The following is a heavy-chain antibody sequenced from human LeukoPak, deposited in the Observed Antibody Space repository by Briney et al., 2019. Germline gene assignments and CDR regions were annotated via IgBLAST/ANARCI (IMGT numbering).Heavy chain of an antibody. Sequence: PSETLSLTCSVSGGSISSGGYYWSWIRQPPGKGLEWIGYIYHSGSTYYNPSLKSRVTISVDRSKNQFSLKLSSVTAADTAVYYCARVGAAAADWGQGTPVTVSS. CDR3: ARVGAAAAD. V-gene: IGHV4-30-2*01. CDR1: GGSISSGGYY. D-gene: IGHD6-13*01. J-gene: IGHJ4*02. CDR2: IYHSGST.